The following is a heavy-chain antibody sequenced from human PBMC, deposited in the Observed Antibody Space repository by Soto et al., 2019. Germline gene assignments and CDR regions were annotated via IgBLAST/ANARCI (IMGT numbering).Heavy chain of an antibody. CDR3: AKDVNYGDYGYYYGMDV. Sequence: QVQLVESGGGVVQPGRSLRLSCAASGFTFSSYGMHWVRQAPGKGLEWVAVISYDGSNKYYADSVKGRFTISRDNSKNTLYLQMHSLSAEDTAVYYCAKDVNYGDYGYYYGMDVWGQGTTVTVSS. CDR1: GFTFSSYG. CDR2: ISYDGSNK. J-gene: IGHJ6*02. D-gene: IGHD4-17*01. V-gene: IGHV3-30*18.